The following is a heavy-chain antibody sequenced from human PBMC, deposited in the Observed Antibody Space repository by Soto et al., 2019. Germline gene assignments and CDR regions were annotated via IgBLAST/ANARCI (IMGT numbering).Heavy chain of an antibody. CDR2: IYIGGIT. V-gene: IGHV3-53*01. D-gene: IGHD2-2*01. CDR1: GFTVRSNY. CDR3: ARVRCSSTRCYSPGGWLDP. J-gene: IGHJ5*02. Sequence: PVGSLRLSCSASGFTVRSNYMSWVRQSPWKGLEWVSLIYIGGITYYADSVKGRFTISRDNSKNTLYLQMNSLRAEDTAVYYCARVRCSSTRCYSPGGWLDPWGKGTLVTVS.